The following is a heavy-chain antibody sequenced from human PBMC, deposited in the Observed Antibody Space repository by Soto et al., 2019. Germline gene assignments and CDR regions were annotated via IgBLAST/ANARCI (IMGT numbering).Heavy chain of an antibody. CDR1: GFTFSNYA. J-gene: IGHJ4*02. V-gene: IGHV3-23*01. D-gene: IGHD4-17*01. CDR2: ISGSSGST. Sequence: GGSLRLSCAASGFTFSNYAMSWVRQAPGKGLEWVSVISGSSGSTYYADSVKGRFTISRDNSKNTLYLQMNSLRAEDTAIYYCAKDPYGDTRLFDYWGQGTLVTVSS. CDR3: AKDPYGDTRLFDY.